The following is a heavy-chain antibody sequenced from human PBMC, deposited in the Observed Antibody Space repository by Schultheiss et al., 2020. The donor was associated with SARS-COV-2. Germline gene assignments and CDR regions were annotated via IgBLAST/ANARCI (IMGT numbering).Heavy chain of an antibody. CDR1: GGSISSGGYY. CDR2: IYYSGST. V-gene: IGHV4-61*08. J-gene: IGHJ4*02. CDR3: ARSQGLPQYYYGGNDY. Sequence: SETLSLTCTVSGGSISSGGYYWSWIRQPPGKGLEWIGYIYYSGSTNYNPSLKGRVTISVDTSKNQFSLKLSSVTAADTAVYYCARSQGLPQYYYGGNDYWGQGTLVTVSS. D-gene: IGHD4-23*01.